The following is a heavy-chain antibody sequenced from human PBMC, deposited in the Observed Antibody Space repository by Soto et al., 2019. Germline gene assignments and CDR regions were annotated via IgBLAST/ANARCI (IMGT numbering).Heavy chain of an antibody. D-gene: IGHD2-15*01. J-gene: IGHJ5*02. CDR2: IYYSGTT. Sequence: QVQLQESGPGLVKPSETLSLTCTVSGGSVSSGSYYWSWIRQPPGKGLEWIGYIYYSGTTNYNPSLKSRVTISVDTSKNQFSLKLSSVTAADTAVYYCARTGRYCSGGSCYSLWFAPWGQGSLVTVAS. CDR1: GGSVSSGSYY. CDR3: ARTGRYCSGGSCYSLWFAP. V-gene: IGHV4-61*01.